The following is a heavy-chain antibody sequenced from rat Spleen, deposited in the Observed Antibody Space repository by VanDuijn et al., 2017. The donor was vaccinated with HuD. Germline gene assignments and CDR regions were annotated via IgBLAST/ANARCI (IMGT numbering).Heavy chain of an antibody. CDR3: AVAGYGY. CDR1: GFTFNRYW. J-gene: IGHJ2*01. Sequence: EVQLVETGGGLVQPGRSLKLSCVASGFTFNRYWMYWVRQAPVKGLEWVSSIDTDGSRTYYPDSVRGRFTISRDNAENTSYLQMNSLWSEDTATYYGAVAGYGYWGQGVVVTVSS. CDR2: IDTDGSRT. D-gene: IGHD4-3*01. V-gene: IGHV5-58*01.